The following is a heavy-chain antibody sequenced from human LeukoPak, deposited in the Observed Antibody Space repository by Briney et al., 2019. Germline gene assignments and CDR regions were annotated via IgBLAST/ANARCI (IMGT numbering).Heavy chain of an antibody. CDR3: ARGGLVGYCSGTSCYSWFDP. V-gene: IGHV3-7*04. Sequence: PGGSLRLSCAASGFTFNDAWMNWVRQAPGKGLEWVANIKQDGSEKYYVDSVKGRFTISRDNAKNSLYLQMTSLRAKDTAVYYCARGGLVGYCSGTSCYSWFDPWGQGTLVTVSS. D-gene: IGHD2-2*03. CDR1: GFTFNDAW. CDR2: IKQDGSEK. J-gene: IGHJ5*02.